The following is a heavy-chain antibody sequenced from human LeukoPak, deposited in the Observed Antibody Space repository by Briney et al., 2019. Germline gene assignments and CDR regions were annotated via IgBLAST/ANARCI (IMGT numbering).Heavy chain of an antibody. J-gene: IGHJ4*02. D-gene: IGHD6-13*01. Sequence: PGGSLRLSCAASGFTFSSYAMNWVRQAPGKGLEWVSSISSSSSYIYYADSVKGRFTISRGNAKNSLYLQMNSLRAEDTAVYYCARAPAAAEFDYWGQGTLVTVSS. V-gene: IGHV3-21*01. CDR2: ISSSSSYI. CDR3: ARAPAAAEFDY. CDR1: GFTFSSYA.